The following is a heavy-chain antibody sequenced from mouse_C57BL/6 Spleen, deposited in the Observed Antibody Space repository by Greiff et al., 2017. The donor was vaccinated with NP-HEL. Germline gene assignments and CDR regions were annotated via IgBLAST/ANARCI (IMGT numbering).Heavy chain of an antibody. D-gene: IGHD2-4*01. CDR3: ARDDYDGYFDV. Sequence: QVQLKQPGAELVKPGASVKLSCKASGYTFTSYWMHWVKQRPGQGLEWIGMIHPNSGSTNYNEKFKSKATLTVDKSSSTAYMQLSSLTSEDSAVYYCARDDYDGYFDVWGTGTTVTVSS. J-gene: IGHJ1*03. CDR1: GYTFTSYW. V-gene: IGHV1-64*01. CDR2: IHPNSGST.